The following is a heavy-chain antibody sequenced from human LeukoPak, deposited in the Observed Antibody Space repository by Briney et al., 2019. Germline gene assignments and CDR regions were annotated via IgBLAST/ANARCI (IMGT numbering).Heavy chain of an antibody. CDR1: GFTFSSYW. CDR2: IKQDESEE. J-gene: IGHJ3*02. CDR3: ARLSDSISCFGFDI. Sequence: GGSLRLSCEASGFTFSSYWMSWVRQAPGRGLEWVANIKQDESEEYYVDSVKGRFTISRDNAKNSLYLQMNSLRAEDTAVYYCARLSDSISCFGFDIWGQGTTVTVSS. V-gene: IGHV3-7*01. D-gene: IGHD2-2*01.